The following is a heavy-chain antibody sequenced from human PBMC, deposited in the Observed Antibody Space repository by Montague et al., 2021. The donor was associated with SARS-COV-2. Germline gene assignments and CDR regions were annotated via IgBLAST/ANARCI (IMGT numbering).Heavy chain of an antibody. D-gene: IGHD1-14*01. V-gene: IGHV3-11*03. Sequence: SLRLSCPASGFTFRDYYMSWIRQAPGKGLEWVSYISGRGSYTDYADSVKGRFTISRDNARKSLYLEMNSLRAEDTAVYYCARLVGVESNRRDYFNYWGQGTLVTVSS. CDR1: GFTFRDYY. CDR3: ARLVGVESNRRDYFNY. CDR2: ISGRGSYT. J-gene: IGHJ4*02.